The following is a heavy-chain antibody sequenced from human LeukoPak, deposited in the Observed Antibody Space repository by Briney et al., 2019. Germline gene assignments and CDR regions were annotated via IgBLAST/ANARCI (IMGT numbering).Heavy chain of an antibody. J-gene: IGHJ4*02. CDR2: INSGSSTI. V-gene: IGHV3-48*02. CDR1: GFTFSTYN. CDR3: ARTMIIELEPFDY. D-gene: IGHD3-22*01. Sequence: GGSLRLSCAASGFTFSTYNMNWVRQAPGKGLEWVSYINSGSSTINYADSVKGRFTISRDNAKNSLYLQMNSLRDEDTAVYFCARTMIIELEPFDYWGQGTLVTVSS.